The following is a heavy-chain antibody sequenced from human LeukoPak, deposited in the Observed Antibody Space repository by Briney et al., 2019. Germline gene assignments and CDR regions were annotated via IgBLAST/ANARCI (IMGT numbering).Heavy chain of an antibody. CDR3: ARDRDGYNLDAFDI. CDR1: GGSISVGTYY. CDR2: IYYSGST. D-gene: IGHD5-24*01. J-gene: IGHJ3*02. Sequence: SETLSLTCTVSGGSISVGTYYWSWIRQPPGKGLEWIGYIYYSGSTYYNPPLKSRVSISVDTSKNQFSLKLSSVTAADTAVFYCARDRDGYNLDAFDIWGQGTMVTVSS. V-gene: IGHV4-30-4*08.